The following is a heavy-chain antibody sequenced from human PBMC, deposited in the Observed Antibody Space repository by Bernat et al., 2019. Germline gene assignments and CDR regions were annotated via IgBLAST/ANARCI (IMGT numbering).Heavy chain of an antibody. Sequence: EVQLVESGGGLVQPGGSLRLSCAASGFTLSSNWMQWVRQAAGKGLVWVSRISSDGSSTTYADSVGGGFTISRDNAKNTLYLQMNSLRAEDTAVYYCDTVTTGYWGQGTLVTVSS. J-gene: IGHJ4*02. V-gene: IGHV3-74*01. CDR1: GFTLSSNW. CDR3: DTVTTGY. CDR2: ISSDGSST. D-gene: IGHD4-17*01.